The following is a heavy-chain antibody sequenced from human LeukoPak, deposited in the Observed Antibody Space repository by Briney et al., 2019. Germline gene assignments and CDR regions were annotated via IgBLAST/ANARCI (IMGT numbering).Heavy chain of an antibody. CDR1: GFTFGSFE. D-gene: IGHD3-3*01. CDR2: IKSGGRNE. J-gene: IGHJ4*02. CDR3: ARDGPNYDLDY. V-gene: IGHV3-33*08. Sequence: GGSLRLSCAASGFTFGSFEMNWVRQAPGKGLEWVAYIKSGGRNEYYEDSVKGRFTISREDSKNTLYLHMNSLRVEDSAVYYCARDGPNYDLDYWGQGTLVTVCS.